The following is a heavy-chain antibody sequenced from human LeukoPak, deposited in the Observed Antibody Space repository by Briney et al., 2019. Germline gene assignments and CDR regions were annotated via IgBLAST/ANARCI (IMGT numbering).Heavy chain of an antibody. CDR1: GGSLRSSYYY. V-gene: IGHV4-39*01. D-gene: IGHD2-8*01. CDR3: ARQYGP. CDR2: IYDSGST. J-gene: IGHJ5*02. Sequence: PETLSLTCTVSGGSLRSSYYYWGWLRQPPGTGLEWIGSIYDSGSTYYNPSPKRRAPISVDTSQNQFALKLNAVTAADTAGDYCARQYGPWGQGALGGVSS.